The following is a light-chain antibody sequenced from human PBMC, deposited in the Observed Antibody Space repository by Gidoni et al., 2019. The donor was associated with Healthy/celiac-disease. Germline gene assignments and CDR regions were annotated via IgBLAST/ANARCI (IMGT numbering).Light chain of an antibody. CDR2: AAS. Sequence: DIEMTQYPPSLSASAGDRVTITCRASQPISSYLNWYQQKPGKAPKRLISAASSLQSGVPSRFSGSGSGTDFTLTISSLQPEDFATYYCQQSYSTPFTFXPXTKVDIK. CDR1: QPISSY. CDR3: QQSYSTPFT. J-gene: IGKJ3*01. V-gene: IGKV1-39*01.